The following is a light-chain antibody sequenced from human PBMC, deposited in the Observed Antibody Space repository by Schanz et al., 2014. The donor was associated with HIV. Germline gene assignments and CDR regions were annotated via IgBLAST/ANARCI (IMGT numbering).Light chain of an antibody. CDR1: SNDVGGYNF. CDR2: DVS. Sequence: QSALTQPASVSGSPGQSITISCTGTSNDVGGYNFVSWYQQHPGKAPKLIIYDVSNRPSGVSNRFSGSKSGITASLTISGLQADDEADYYCSSYAGSNKGVFGGGTKLTVL. CDR3: SSYAGSNKGV. V-gene: IGLV2-14*03. J-gene: IGLJ3*02.